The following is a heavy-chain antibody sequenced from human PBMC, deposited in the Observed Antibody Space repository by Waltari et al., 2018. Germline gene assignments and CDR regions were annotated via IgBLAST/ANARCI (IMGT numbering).Heavy chain of an antibody. CDR1: GGSISSSNYF. D-gene: IGHD1-1*01. Sequence: QVQLQESGPGLVRPSETLSLNCTVSGGSISSSNYFWAWVRQPPGKGLEWIGSIYYSEITYHTPSLKSRVTISGDTSKNQFSLNLSSVTAADSAVYYCARSTGIPTGHYMDVWGKGTTVTISS. J-gene: IGHJ6*03. CDR3: ARSTGIPTGHYMDV. V-gene: IGHV4-39*07. CDR2: IYYSEIT.